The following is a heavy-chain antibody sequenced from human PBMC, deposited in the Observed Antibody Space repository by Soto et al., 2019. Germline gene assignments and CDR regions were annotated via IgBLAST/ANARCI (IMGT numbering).Heavy chain of an antibody. D-gene: IGHD6-19*01. CDR1: GFTFDDYA. CDR2: ISWNSGSI. V-gene: IGHV3-9*01. CDR3: AKDSSGWSRTLVY. Sequence: EVQLVESGGGLVQPGRSLRLSCAASGFTFDDYAMHWVRQAPGKGLEWVSGISWNSGSIGYADSVKGRFTISRDNAKNSLYLQMNSLRAEDTALYYCAKDSSGWSRTLVYCGQGTLVTVSS. J-gene: IGHJ4*02.